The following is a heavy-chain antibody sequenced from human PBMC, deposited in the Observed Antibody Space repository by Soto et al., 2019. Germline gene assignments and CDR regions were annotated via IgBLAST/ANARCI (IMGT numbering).Heavy chain of an antibody. J-gene: IGHJ4*02. CDR1: GGSISSSSYY. D-gene: IGHD4-17*01. V-gene: IGHV4-39*01. CDR2: IYYSGST. Sequence: SETLSLTCTVSGGSISSSSYYWGWIRQPPGKGLEWIGSIYYSGSTYYNPSLKSRVTISVDTSKNQFSLKLSSVTAADTAVYYCASLVDDYGDYYFDYWGQGTLVTVSS. CDR3: ASLVDDYGDYYFDY.